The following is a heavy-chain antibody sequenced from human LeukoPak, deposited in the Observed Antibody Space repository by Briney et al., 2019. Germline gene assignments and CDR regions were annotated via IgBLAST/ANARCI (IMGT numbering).Heavy chain of an antibody. CDR2: IYTSGST. Sequence: SETLSLTCTVSGGSISRYYRSWIRQPAGKGLEWIGRIYTSGSTNYDASLKSRVSMSVDTSKNQFSLKLSSVTAADTAVFYCARENSGSYREFDYWGQGTLVTVSS. V-gene: IGHV4-4*07. J-gene: IGHJ4*02. CDR1: GGSISRYY. D-gene: IGHD1-26*01. CDR3: ARENSGSYREFDY.